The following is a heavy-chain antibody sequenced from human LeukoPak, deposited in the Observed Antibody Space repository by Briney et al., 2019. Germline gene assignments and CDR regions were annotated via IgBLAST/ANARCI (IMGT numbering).Heavy chain of an antibody. CDR2: IYHSGST. J-gene: IGHJ6*03. D-gene: IGHD3-22*01. CDR3: ARVYYDSSGYPEIYYYYYMDV. Sequence: SETLSLTCTVSGFSMNIGYYWGWIRQPPGKGLEWIGSIYHSGSTYYNPSLKSRVTISVDTSKNQFSLKLSSVTAADTAVYYCARVYYDSSGYPEIYYYYYMDVWGKGTTVTVSS. CDR1: GFSMNIGYY. V-gene: IGHV4-38-2*02.